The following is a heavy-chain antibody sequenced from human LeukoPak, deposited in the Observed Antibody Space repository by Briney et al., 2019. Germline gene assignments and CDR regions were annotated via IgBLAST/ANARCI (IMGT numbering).Heavy chain of an antibody. CDR3: ARTTEAHSWQTRYYYYYVDV. CDR1: GDSISSSNYY. CDR2: IYTSGSP. Sequence: SETLSLTCTVSGDSISSSNYYWNWIRQPAGKGLEWIGRIYTSGSPNYNPSLKTRVTISIDTSKNQFSLKLTSVTAADTAVYYCARTTEAHSWQTRYYYYYVDVWGKGTTVTMSS. V-gene: IGHV4-61*02. J-gene: IGHJ6*03. D-gene: IGHD6-13*01.